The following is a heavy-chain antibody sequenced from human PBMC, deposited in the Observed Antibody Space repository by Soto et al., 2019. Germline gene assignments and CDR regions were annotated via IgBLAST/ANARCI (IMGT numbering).Heavy chain of an antibody. V-gene: IGHV2-26*01. J-gene: IGHJ5*02. CDR3: ARIRVGRQLGGFDP. Sequence: QVTLKESGPVLVKPTETLTLTCTVSGFSLSSAGMGVSWIRQPPGKALEWLAHIFSNDEKSYSTSLKNRLTISKDTSKSQVVLTMTNMDPVDTATYYCARIRVGRQLGGFDPWGQGILVTVSS. D-gene: IGHD3-16*01. CDR2: IFSNDEK. CDR1: GFSLSSAGMG.